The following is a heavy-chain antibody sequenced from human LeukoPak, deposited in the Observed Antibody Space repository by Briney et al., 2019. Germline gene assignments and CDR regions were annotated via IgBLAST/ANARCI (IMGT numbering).Heavy chain of an antibody. J-gene: IGHJ4*02. CDR2: IRNEGDIE. D-gene: IGHD2-2*01. V-gene: IGHV3-30*02. CDR1: GFTFSYFG. CDR3: VKEVPVAYFDY. Sequence: GGSLRLSCAASGFTFSYFGMDWVRQAPGKGLEWVAFIRNEGDIEYYADSVKGRFTISRDNSKNTLYLQMNSLRAEDTAVYYCVKEVPVAYFDYWGQGTLVTVSS.